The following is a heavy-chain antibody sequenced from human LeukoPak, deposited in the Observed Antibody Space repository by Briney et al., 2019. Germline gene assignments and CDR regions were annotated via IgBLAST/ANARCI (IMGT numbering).Heavy chain of an antibody. V-gene: IGHV3-23*01. CDR1: GFTFSSYA. J-gene: IGHJ4*02. CDR2: ISGSGGST. Sequence: GGTLRLSCAASGFTFSSYAMIWLREAPGKGLEGVSAISGSGGSTYYADSVKGRFTISRDNSKNTLYLQMNSLRAEDTAVYYCAKDRNRGGYDYWGQGTLVTVSS. CDR3: AKDRNRGGYDY. D-gene: IGHD3-22*01.